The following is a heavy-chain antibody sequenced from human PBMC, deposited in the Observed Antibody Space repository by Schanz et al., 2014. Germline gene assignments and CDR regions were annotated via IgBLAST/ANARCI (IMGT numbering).Heavy chain of an antibody. Sequence: VQLVESGGGLVQPGGSLRLSCAASGFTFSSYAMSWVRQAPGKGLEWVAVIWYDGTNEYYADSVKGRFTISGDSSKNTLYLQMNSLRAEDTAVYYCANNWNLDYWGQGTLVTVSS. CDR1: GFTFSSYA. J-gene: IGHJ4*02. D-gene: IGHD1-20*01. CDR2: IWYDGTNE. CDR3: ANNWNLDY. V-gene: IGHV3-33*08.